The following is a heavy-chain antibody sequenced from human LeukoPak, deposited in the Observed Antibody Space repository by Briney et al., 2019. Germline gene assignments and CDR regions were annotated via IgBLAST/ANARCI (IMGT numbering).Heavy chain of an antibody. CDR2: IYTSGST. D-gene: IGHD2-2*02. Sequence: SETLSLTCTVSGGSISSYYWSWIRQPAGKGLEWIGRIYTSGSTNYNPSLKSRVTMSVDTSKNQFSQKLSSVTAADTAVYYCARGSEYCSSTSCYTRGDYYYYMDVWGKGTTVTVSS. CDR1: GGSISSYY. CDR3: ARGSEYCSSTSCYTRGDYYYYMDV. J-gene: IGHJ6*03. V-gene: IGHV4-4*07.